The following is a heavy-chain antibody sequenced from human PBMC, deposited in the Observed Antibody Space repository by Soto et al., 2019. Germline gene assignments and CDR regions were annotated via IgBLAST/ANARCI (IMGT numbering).Heavy chain of an antibody. CDR3: ARRSSSWYFDY. Sequence: HPGGSLRLSCAASGFTFSSYAMSWVRQAPGKGLEWVSAISGSGGSTYYADSVKGRFTISRDNSKNTLNLQMNSLRAEDTAVYYCARRSSSWYFDYWGQGTLVTVSS. J-gene: IGHJ4*02. V-gene: IGHV3-23*01. CDR1: GFTFSSYA. D-gene: IGHD6-13*01. CDR2: ISGSGGST.